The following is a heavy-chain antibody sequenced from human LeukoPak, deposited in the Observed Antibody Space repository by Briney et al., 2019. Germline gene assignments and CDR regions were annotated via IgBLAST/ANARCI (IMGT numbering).Heavy chain of an antibody. D-gene: IGHD4-17*01. CDR2: IKSKTDGGTT. CDR3: TTDGNYGDYYFDY. J-gene: IGHJ4*02. CDR1: GFTFSNAW. V-gene: IGHV3-15*01. Sequence: PGGSLRLSCAASGFTFSNAWMSWVRQAPGKGLEWVGRIKSKTDGGTTDYAAPVKGRFTISRDDSKNTLYLQMNSLKTEDTAVYYCTTDGNYGDYYFDYWGQGTLVTVSS.